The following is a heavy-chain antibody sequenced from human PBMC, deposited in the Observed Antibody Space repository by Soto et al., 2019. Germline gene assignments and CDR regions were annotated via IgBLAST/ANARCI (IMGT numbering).Heavy chain of an antibody. CDR2: TAYDGRNK. Sequence: QVQLVESGGGVVQPGRSLRLSCAASGFTFSSYAMHWVRQAPGKGLEWVAVTAYDGRNKYYADSVKGRFTISRDNSKNTLYLQMNSLRIEDTAVYNCARELERVFDYWGQGTLVTVSS. CDR1: GFTFSSYA. V-gene: IGHV3-30*04. D-gene: IGHD1-1*01. J-gene: IGHJ4*02. CDR3: ARELERVFDY.